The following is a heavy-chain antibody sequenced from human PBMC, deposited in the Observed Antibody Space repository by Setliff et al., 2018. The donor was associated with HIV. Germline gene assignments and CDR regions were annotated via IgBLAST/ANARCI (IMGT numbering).Heavy chain of an antibody. CDR1: GGSISSYY. Sequence: PSETLSLTCTVSGGSISSYYWSWIRQPAGKGLEWIGRIYSSGSTNYSPSLNSRVTMSVDTSKNQFSLRLSSVTAADPAVYYCARVGLYCSGGSCYSSAFDIWGQGTMVTVSS. CDR3: ARVGLYCSGGSCYSSAFDI. D-gene: IGHD2-15*01. V-gene: IGHV4-4*07. CDR2: IYSSGST. J-gene: IGHJ3*02.